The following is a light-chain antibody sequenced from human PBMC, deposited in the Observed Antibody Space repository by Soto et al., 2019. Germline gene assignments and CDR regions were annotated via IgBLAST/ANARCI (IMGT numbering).Light chain of an antibody. Sequence: DIQMTQSPSTLSASVGDRVTITCRASQSISSWLAWYQQKPGKAPNLLIYKASSLESGVPSRFRGSGSGTEFTLTISSLQPDDFATYYYQQYNSYPLTFGGGTKVEIK. V-gene: IGKV1-5*03. CDR2: KAS. J-gene: IGKJ4*01. CDR1: QSISSW. CDR3: QQYNSYPLT.